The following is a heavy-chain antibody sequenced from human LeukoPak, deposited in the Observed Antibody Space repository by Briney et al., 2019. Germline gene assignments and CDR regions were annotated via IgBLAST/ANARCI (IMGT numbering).Heavy chain of an antibody. CDR3: AKERLGYCSGGSCAGNWFDP. J-gene: IGHJ5*02. Sequence: GGSLRLSCAASGFTFSSYGMHWVRQAPGKGLEWVAVIWYDGSNKYYADSVKGRFTISRDNSKNTLYLQMNSLRAEDTAVYYCAKERLGYCSGGSCAGNWFDPWAREPWSPSPQ. D-gene: IGHD2-15*01. CDR2: IWYDGSNK. CDR1: GFTFSSYG. V-gene: IGHV3-33*06.